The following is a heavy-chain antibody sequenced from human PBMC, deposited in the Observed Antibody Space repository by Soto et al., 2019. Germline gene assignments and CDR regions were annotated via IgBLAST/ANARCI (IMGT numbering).Heavy chain of an antibody. J-gene: IGHJ4*02. V-gene: IGHV4-39*01. Sequence: TLSLTCSVSGGSISGRSYYWAWIRQPPGKGLEYVGSIYYTGYTYYNSSLESRVTISVDTSKNQFSLKMSSVAAADTAVYYCARRVVVSSFDSWGQGTLVTVSS. D-gene: IGHD2-2*01. CDR2: IYYTGYT. CDR1: GGSISGRSYY. CDR3: ARRVVVSSFDS.